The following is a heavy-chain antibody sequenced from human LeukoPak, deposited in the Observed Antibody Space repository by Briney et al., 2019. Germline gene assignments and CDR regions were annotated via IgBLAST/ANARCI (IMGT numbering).Heavy chain of an antibody. CDR3: ARFSSYVWGTYRYTGFDY. D-gene: IGHD3-16*02. V-gene: IGHV4-39*07. Sequence: SETLSLTCTVSGGSISSSSYYWSWIRQPPGKGLEWIGSIYYSGSTYYNPSLKSRVTISVDTSKNQFSLKLSSVTAADTAVYYCARFSSYVWGTYRYTGFDYWGQGTLVTVSS. CDR1: GGSISSSSYY. CDR2: IYYSGST. J-gene: IGHJ4*02.